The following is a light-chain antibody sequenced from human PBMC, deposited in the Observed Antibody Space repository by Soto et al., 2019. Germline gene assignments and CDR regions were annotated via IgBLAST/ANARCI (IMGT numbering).Light chain of an antibody. CDR3: QQAISFPLT. CDR1: QDIGSW. CDR2: AAS. V-gene: IGKV1-12*01. J-gene: IGKJ3*01. Sequence: DIQMTQSPSFVSASVGDRVTITCRASQDIGSWLAWYQQQPGKAPRLLIYAASTLQSGVPSRFSGSGSGTDFTLTISSLQPEDFATYHCQQAISFPLTFGPGTKVDIE.